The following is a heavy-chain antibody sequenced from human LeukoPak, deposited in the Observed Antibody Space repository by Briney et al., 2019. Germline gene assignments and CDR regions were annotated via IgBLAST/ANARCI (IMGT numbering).Heavy chain of an antibody. Sequence: ASVKVSCKVSGYTLTELSMHWVRQAPGKGLEWMGGFDPEDGETIYAQKFQGRVTMTEDTSTDTAYMELSSLRSEDTAVYYCATSRPLITFGGVIVNLDYWGQGTLVTVSS. CDR1: GYTLTELS. CDR2: FDPEDGET. D-gene: IGHD3-16*02. CDR3: ATSRPLITFGGVIVNLDY. V-gene: IGHV1-24*01. J-gene: IGHJ4*02.